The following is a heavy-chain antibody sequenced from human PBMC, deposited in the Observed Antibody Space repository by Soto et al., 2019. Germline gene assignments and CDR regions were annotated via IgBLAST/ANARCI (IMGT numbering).Heavy chain of an antibody. CDR1: GFTFSGYS. J-gene: IGHJ6*02. Sequence: PGGSLRLSCAASGFTFSGYSMHWVRQAPGKGLEWVALISYDGSNKYYADSVKGRFTISRDRYKNTVYLQMNSLRAEDTAVYYCARGGGGYHYYGMDVWGQGATVTVSS. D-gene: IGHD2-15*01. CDR2: ISYDGSNK. V-gene: IGHV3-30-3*01. CDR3: ARGGGGYHYYGMDV.